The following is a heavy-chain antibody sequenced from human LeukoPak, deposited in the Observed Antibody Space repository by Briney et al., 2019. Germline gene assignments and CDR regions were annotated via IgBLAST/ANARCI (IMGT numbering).Heavy chain of an antibody. CDR3: ARDQPYIDV. Sequence: SETLSLTCTVSGYSISSGYYWGWIRQPPGKGLEGIGGIYHSGTTYYNPSLKSRVTISVDTSKNQFSPKLNSVTAADTAVYYRARDQPYIDVWGKGTTVTVSS. CDR1: GYSISSGYY. J-gene: IGHJ6*03. CDR2: IYHSGTT. V-gene: IGHV4-38-2*02.